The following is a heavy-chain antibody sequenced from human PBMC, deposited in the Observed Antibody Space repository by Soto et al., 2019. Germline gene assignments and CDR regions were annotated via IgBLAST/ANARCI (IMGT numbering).Heavy chain of an antibody. CDR3: ARGYYYDSSGYYDPYYYYGMDV. CDR1: GGSISSGGYY. CDR2: IYYSGST. D-gene: IGHD3-22*01. Sequence: QVQLQESGPGLVKPSQTLSLTCTVSGGSISSGGYYWSWIRQHPGKGLEWIGYIYYSGSTYYNPSLKSRVTISVDTSKNQFSLKLSSVTAAATAVYYCARGYYYDSSGYYDPYYYYGMDVWGQGTTVTVSS. J-gene: IGHJ6*02. V-gene: IGHV4-31*03.